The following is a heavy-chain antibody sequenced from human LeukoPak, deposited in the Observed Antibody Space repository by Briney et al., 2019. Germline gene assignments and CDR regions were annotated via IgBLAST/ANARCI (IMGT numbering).Heavy chain of an antibody. J-gene: IGHJ4*02. Sequence: APEKSSCETCPGTLSLYAISSVRQAPGQGREWIGEIFPIFGTANYAQKFQGRVTITADESTSTAYMELSSLRSEDTGVYYCARAYYYGSGRGDYFDYWGQGTLVTVSS. CDR3: ARAYYYGSGRGDYFDY. D-gene: IGHD3-10*01. V-gene: IGHV1-69*13. CDR1: PGTLSLYA. CDR2: IFPIFGTA.